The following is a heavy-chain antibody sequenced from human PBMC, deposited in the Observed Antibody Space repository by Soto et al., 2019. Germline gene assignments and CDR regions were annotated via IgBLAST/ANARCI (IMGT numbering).Heavy chain of an antibody. J-gene: IGHJ4*02. D-gene: IGHD3-22*01. Sequence: QVQLVESGRGVVQPGRSLRLSCAASGFTFSSYGMHWVRQAPGKGLEWVAVISSDGSNKYYADSVKGRFTISRDNSKNTLYLQMNSLRPEDTAVYYCVGGYYFGDYWGQGTLVTVSS. CDR3: VGGYYFGDY. V-gene: IGHV3-30*03. CDR2: ISSDGSNK. CDR1: GFTFSSYG.